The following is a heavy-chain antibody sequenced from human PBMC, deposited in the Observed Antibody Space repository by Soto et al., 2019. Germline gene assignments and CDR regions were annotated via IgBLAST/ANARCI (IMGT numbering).Heavy chain of an antibody. CDR3: ARGRAAYYFDY. J-gene: IGHJ4*02. V-gene: IGHV3-64*02. CDR1: GFSFSIYP. CDR2: TSGDGRIM. D-gene: IGHD6-25*01. Sequence: PGGSLRLSCAASGFSFSIYPMHWVRQAPGKGLEHVSSTSGDGRIMYYLDSVKGRFTISRDNSKNTLYLQMGSLRTEDMAVYYCARGRAAYYFDYWGQGALVTVSS.